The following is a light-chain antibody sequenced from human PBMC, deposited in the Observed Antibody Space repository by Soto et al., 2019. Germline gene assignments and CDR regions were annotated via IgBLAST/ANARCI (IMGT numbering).Light chain of an antibody. Sequence: HSALTQPASVSGSPGQSITISCTGTNSDIGGFPYVSWYQQHPGKAPKLMIYEVSNRPSGVSNRFSGSKSGNTASLTISGLQAEDEADYYCTSYTVSTTVVFGGGTKLTVL. V-gene: IGLV2-14*01. CDR1: NSDIGGFPY. J-gene: IGLJ2*01. CDR3: TSYTVSTTVV. CDR2: EVS.